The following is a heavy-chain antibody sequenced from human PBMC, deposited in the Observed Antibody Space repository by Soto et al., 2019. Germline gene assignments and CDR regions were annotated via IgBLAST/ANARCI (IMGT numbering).Heavy chain of an antibody. CDR1: GGSFNSYA. CDR3: AKTTGDSYILHGMDV. CDR2: IIPIFSSA. J-gene: IGHJ6*02. D-gene: IGHD1-1*01. V-gene: IGHV1-69*01. Sequence: QVQLVQSGAEVKKPGSSVKVSCKASGGSFNSYAISWVRQAPGQGLEWLGGIIPIFSSANYAQKFQGRLTITAVESTSTAYMDLSSLTTDDTAVYYCAKTTGDSYILHGMDVWGQGTTVTVSS.